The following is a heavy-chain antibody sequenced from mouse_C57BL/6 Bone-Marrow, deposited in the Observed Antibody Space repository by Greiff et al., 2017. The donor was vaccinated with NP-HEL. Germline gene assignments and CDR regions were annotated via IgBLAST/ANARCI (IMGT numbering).Heavy chain of an antibody. CDR1: GYTFTSYW. Sequence: QVQLQQPGAELVRPGTSVKLSCKASGYTFTSYWMHWVKQRPGQGLEWIGVIDPSDSYTNYNQKFKGKATLTVDTSSSTAYMQLSSLTSEDSAFYYCARGYYGFAYWGQGTLVTVSA. CDR2: IDPSDSYT. V-gene: IGHV1-59*01. J-gene: IGHJ3*01. D-gene: IGHD2-3*01. CDR3: ARGYYGFAY.